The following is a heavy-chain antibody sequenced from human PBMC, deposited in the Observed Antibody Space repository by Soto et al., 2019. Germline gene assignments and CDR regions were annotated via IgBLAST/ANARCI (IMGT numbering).Heavy chain of an antibody. CDR1: GFTFSSYA. V-gene: IGHV3-30-3*01. D-gene: IGHD7-27*01. J-gene: IGHJ3*02. CDR2: ISYDGSNK. Sequence: GGSLRLSCAASGFTFSSYAMHWVRQAPGKGLEWVAVISYDGSNKYYADSVKGRFTISRDNSKNTLYLQMNSLRAEDTAVYYCARSQNRERNWAPIGEAFDIWGQGTMVTVSS. CDR3: ARSQNRERNWAPIGEAFDI.